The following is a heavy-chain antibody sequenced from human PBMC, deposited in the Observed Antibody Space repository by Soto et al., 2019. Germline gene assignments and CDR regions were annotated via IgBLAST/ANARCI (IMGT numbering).Heavy chain of an antibody. CDR3: ARDRIKDTATIYFQH. V-gene: IGHV1-8*01. Sequence: GASVKVSCKASEYIFTSYDINWVRQSTGQGLEWMGWMSLNSGNTGYAQKYQGRVTMTRNTSTSTAYMELSSLRSEDTAVYYCARDRIKDTATIYFQHWGQGTLVTVSS. J-gene: IGHJ1*01. CDR2: MSLNSGNT. D-gene: IGHD5-18*01. CDR1: EYIFTSYD.